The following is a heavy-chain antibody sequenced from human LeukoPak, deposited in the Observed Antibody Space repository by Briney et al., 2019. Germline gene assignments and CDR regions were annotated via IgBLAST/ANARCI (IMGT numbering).Heavy chain of an antibody. D-gene: IGHD5-24*01. Sequence: GTSLRLSCAASGFTFSSHGMHWVRQAPGKGLEWVAVVRYDGSDKYYADSVKGRFTISRDNSKNTLYLQMNSPRAEDTALYYCAKTGGRDGYGFDSWGQGTLVTVSP. J-gene: IGHJ4*02. CDR1: GFTFSSHG. V-gene: IGHV3-33*06. CDR3: AKTGGRDGYGFDS. CDR2: VRYDGSDK.